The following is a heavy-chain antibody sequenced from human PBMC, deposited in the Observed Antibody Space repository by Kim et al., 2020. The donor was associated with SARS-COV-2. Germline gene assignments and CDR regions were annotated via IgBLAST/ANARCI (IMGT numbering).Heavy chain of an antibody. D-gene: IGHD6-19*01. CDR1: GFIFSSYA. CDR3: ARGAVAGYSVAAFDP. J-gene: IGHJ5*02. V-gene: IGHV3-30*04. CDR2: MSNDGKKK. Sequence: GGSLRLSCAASGFIFSSYAMNWVRQAPGKGLEWVAVMSNDGKKKFYAASVQGRFTISRDNSKNTVYLEMNSLSGDDTGVYYCARGAVAGYSVAAFDPWG.